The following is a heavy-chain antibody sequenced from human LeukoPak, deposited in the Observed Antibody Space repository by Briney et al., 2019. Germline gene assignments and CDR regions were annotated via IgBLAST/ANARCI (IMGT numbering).Heavy chain of an antibody. D-gene: IGHD3-22*01. CDR3: ARSETTYYHDSSVYFYYYYGMDV. CDR1: GFTFSNYW. V-gene: IGHV3-7*01. Sequence: GGSLRLSCAASGFTFSNYWMTWVRQAPEKGLEWVANIKQDGSEKYYVDSVKGRFTISRDNAKNSLYLQMNSLRAEDTAVYYCARSETTYYHDSSVYFYYYYGMDVWGQGTTVTVSS. CDR2: IKQDGSEK. J-gene: IGHJ6*02.